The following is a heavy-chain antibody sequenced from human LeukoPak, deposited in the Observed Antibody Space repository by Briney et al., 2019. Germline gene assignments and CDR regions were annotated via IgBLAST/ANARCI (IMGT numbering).Heavy chain of an antibody. V-gene: IGHV4-59*02. CDR3: ARVTMVRGVPDY. CDR1: GGSVSSYY. Sequence: PSETLSLTCSVSGGSVSSYYWSWIRQPPGKGLEWIGHIYYSGSTNYNPSLKSRVTISLDTPKNQFSLKLSSVTAADTAVYYCARVTMVRGVPDYWGQGTLVTVSS. D-gene: IGHD3-10*01. J-gene: IGHJ4*02. CDR2: IYYSGST.